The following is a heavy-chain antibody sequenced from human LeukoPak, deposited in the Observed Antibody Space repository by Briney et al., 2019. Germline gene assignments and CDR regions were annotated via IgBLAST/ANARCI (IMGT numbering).Heavy chain of an antibody. D-gene: IGHD6-13*01. CDR1: XXXXSYHW. CDR2: IKNDGAVK. V-gene: IGHV3-7*01. J-gene: IGHJ4*02. CDR3: AKDSYSKGDF. Sequence: PGGSLTLSCAASXXXXSYHWMTWVRQXXXXXXEWVANIKNDGAVKNYVDSVKGRFTISRDNAKNSLYLQMNSLRAEDTAVYYCAKDSYSKGDFWGQGVLVTVSS.